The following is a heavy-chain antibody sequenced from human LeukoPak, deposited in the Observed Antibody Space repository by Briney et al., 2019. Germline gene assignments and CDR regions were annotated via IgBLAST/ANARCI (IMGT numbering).Heavy chain of an antibody. CDR3: ARVGYCSGGSCSNYYYYYMDV. V-gene: IGHV4-39*07. Sequence: SSETLSLTCTVSGGSISSSNYWGWIRQPPGKGLEWIGNIYYSGSTNYNPSLKSRVTISVDTSKNQFSLKLSSVTAADTAVYYCARVGYCSGGSCSNYYYYYMDVWGKGTTVTISS. CDR2: IYYSGST. J-gene: IGHJ6*03. CDR1: GGSISSSNY. D-gene: IGHD2-15*01.